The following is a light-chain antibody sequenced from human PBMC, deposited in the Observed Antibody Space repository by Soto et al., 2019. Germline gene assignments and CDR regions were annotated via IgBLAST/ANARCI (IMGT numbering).Light chain of an antibody. CDR2: GAS. V-gene: IGKV3-11*01. J-gene: IGKJ2*01. CDR1: QSVSSY. CDR3: QQRGNWPRT. Sequence: EIVLTQSPATLSLSPGERATLSCRASQSVSSYLAWYQQKPGQAPRLLIYGASNRATDIPARFSGSGSGTEFTLTISSLESEDFAVYYCQQRGNWPRTFGQGTKLEIK.